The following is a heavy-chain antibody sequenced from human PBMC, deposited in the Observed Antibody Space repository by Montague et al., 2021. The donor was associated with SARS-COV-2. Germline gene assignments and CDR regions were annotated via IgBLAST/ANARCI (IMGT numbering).Heavy chain of an antibody. CDR1: GGFISGYY. D-gene: IGHD1-20*01. Sequence: SETLSLTCTVSGGFISGYYWSWFRQSAGKGLEWIGRIYNSGRTSYKPSXXGRVTMSVDTSKNQFSLKLSSVTAADTAVYYCVRDQGRSNWNYPDYWGQGTLVTVSS. V-gene: IGHV4-4*07. CDR3: VRDQGRSNWNYPDY. CDR2: IYNSGRT. J-gene: IGHJ4*02.